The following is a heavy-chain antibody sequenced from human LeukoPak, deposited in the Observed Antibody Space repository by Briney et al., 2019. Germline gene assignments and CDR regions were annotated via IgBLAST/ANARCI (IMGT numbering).Heavy chain of an antibody. Sequence: PSETLSLTCTVSGGSISSYYWSWIRQPPGKGLEWIGYIYYSGSTNYNPSLKSRVTISVDTSKNQFSLKLSSVTAADTAVYYCARASPWDLDYWGQGTLVTVSS. V-gene: IGHV4-59*12. CDR1: GGSISSYY. D-gene: IGHD1-26*01. CDR2: IYYSGST. CDR3: ARASPWDLDY. J-gene: IGHJ4*02.